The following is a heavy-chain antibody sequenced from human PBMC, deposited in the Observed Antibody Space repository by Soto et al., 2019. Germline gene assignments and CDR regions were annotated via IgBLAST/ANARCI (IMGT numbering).Heavy chain of an antibody. J-gene: IGHJ4*02. D-gene: IGHD4-4*01. CDR1: GESFSGQY. CDR3: VTAAIQGNQVEGHPPPSPTLGY. CDR2: INGNGRA. V-gene: IGHV4-34*01. Sequence: QVQLQQWGAGLLKPSETLSLTCAVYGESFSGQYWSWIRQPPGEGLEWIGEINGNGRANNNPSLKSRVTESVDTPKTQFSLKITYLTATDTAFYFWVTAAIQGNQVEGHPPPSPTLGYWGQGILVTVSP.